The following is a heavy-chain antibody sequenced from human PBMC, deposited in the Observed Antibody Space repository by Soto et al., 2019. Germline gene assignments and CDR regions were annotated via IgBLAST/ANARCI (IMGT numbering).Heavy chain of an antibody. D-gene: IGHD3-16*01. CDR2: IYYSGST. CDR3: ARSPYYDYVWGSYAYFDY. CDR1: GGSISSYY. Sequence: SSETLSLTCTVSGGSISSYYWSWIRQPPGKGLEWIGYIYYSGSTNYNPSLKSRVTISVDRSKNQFSLKLSSVTAADTAVYYCARSPYYDYVWGSYAYFDYWGQGTLVTVSS. V-gene: IGHV4-59*12. J-gene: IGHJ4*02.